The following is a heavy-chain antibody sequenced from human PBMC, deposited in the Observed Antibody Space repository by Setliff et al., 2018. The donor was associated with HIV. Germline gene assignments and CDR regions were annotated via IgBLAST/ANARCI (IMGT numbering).Heavy chain of an antibody. Sequence: SETLSLTCTVSGGSICGYYWSWIRQPPGKGLEWIGYIYYIGNTNYNPSLKGRVTLSVDTSKNQLSLKLSSVTAADAAVYYCARGRSRYYYDGSGYYVDYWGQGTLVTVS. D-gene: IGHD3-22*01. CDR3: ARGRSRYYYDGSGYYVDY. CDR2: IYYIGNT. J-gene: IGHJ4*02. V-gene: IGHV4-59*01. CDR1: GGSICGYY.